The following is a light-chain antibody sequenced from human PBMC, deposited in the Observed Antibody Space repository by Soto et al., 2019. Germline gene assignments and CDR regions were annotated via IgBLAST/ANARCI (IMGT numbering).Light chain of an antibody. J-gene: IGKJ3*01. CDR2: GAS. Sequence: EIVLTQSPGTLSLSPGERATLSCRASQSVSSSYLAWYQQKPGQAPRLLIYGASCRATGIPDRFSGSGSGTDFTLTISRLEPEDLAVYYCQQYGSSPPFTFGPGTKVDIK. V-gene: IGKV3-20*01. CDR1: QSVSSSY. CDR3: QQYGSSPPFT.